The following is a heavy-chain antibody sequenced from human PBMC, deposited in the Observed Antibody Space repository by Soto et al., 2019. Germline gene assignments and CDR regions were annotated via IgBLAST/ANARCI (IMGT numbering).Heavy chain of an antibody. V-gene: IGHV4-31*03. CDR2: IYYSGST. D-gene: IGHD6-13*01. Sequence: QVQLQESGPGLVKPSQTLSLTCTVSGGSISSGGYYWSWIRQHPGKGLEWIGYIYYSGSTYYNPSLKSRVTISVDTSKNQFSLKLSSVTAGDTAVYYCARGLGYSSSWFPSTFDYWGQGTLVTVSS. J-gene: IGHJ4*02. CDR3: ARGLGYSSSWFPSTFDY. CDR1: GGSISSGGYY.